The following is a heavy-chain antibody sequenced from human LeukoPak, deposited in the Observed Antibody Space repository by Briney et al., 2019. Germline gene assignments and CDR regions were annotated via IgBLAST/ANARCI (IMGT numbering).Heavy chain of an antibody. V-gene: IGHV3-30*02. Sequence: PWGALRLSCAASGFTFSSYGMHWVRQAPGKGLEWVASIRYDGSNKYYADSVKGRFTISRDNAKNTLYLQMNGLRAEDTAVYYCARAGQMRPATPDYWGQGTLVTVSS. CDR3: ARAGQMRPATPDY. CDR2: IRYDGSNK. CDR1: GFTFSSYG. D-gene: IGHD6-25*01. J-gene: IGHJ4*02.